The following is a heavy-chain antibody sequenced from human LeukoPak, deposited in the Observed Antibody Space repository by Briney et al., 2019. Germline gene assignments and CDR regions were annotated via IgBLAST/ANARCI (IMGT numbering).Heavy chain of an antibody. J-gene: IGHJ4*02. CDR2: ISGSGGST. Sequence: PGGSLRLSCAASGFTFSSYAMSWVRPAPGKGLGWVSAISGSGGSTYYADSVKGRFTISRDNSKNTLYLQMNSLRAEDTAVYYCAKKYYYDSSGADFDYWGQGTLVTVSS. V-gene: IGHV3-23*01. CDR3: AKKYYYDSSGADFDY. D-gene: IGHD3-22*01. CDR1: GFTFSSYA.